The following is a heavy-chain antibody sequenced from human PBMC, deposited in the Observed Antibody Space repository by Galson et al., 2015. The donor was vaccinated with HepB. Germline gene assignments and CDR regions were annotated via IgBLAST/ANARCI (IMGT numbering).Heavy chain of an antibody. J-gene: IGHJ4*02. CDR1: GYTFTSYG. V-gene: IGHV1-18*01. Sequence: SVKVSCKASGYTFTSYGISWVRQAPGQGLEWMGWISAYNGNTNYAQKLQGRVTITTDTSTSTAHMELRSLRSDDTAVYYCARGRWADRAFDYWGQGTLVTVSS. D-gene: IGHD5-24*01. CDR2: ISAYNGNT. CDR3: ARGRWADRAFDY.